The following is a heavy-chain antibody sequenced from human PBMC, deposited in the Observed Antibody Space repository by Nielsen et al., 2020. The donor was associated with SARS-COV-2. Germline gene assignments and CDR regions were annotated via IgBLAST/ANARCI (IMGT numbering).Heavy chain of an antibody. D-gene: IGHD6-13*01. Sequence: SETLSLTCAVYGASFSGHYWSWIRQPPGKGLEWIGEINPSGSTNYNPSLKSRLTISVDTSKNQFSLKLSSVTAADTAVYYCARRGAMNYSSSWYYLHYYYGMDVWGQGTTVTVSS. J-gene: IGHJ6*02. V-gene: IGHV4-34*01. CDR2: INPSGST. CDR3: ARRGAMNYSSSWYYLHYYYGMDV. CDR1: GASFSGHY.